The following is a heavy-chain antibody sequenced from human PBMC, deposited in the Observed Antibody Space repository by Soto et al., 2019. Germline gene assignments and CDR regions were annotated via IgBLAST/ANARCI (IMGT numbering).Heavy chain of an antibody. D-gene: IGHD6-6*01. J-gene: IGHJ4*02. CDR3: AKDSYSSSYYFDY. Sequence: VGSLRLSCAASGFTFSSYGMHWVRQAPGKGLEWVAVISYDGSNKYYADSVKGRFTISRDNSKNTLYLQMNSLRAEDTAVYYCAKDSYSSSYYFDYWGQGTLVTVSS. CDR2: ISYDGSNK. CDR1: GFTFSSYG. V-gene: IGHV3-30*18.